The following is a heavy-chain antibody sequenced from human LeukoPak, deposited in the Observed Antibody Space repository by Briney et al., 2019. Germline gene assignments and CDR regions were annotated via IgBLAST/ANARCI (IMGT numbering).Heavy chain of an antibody. CDR3: ARGQYYYDTRRRVDY. V-gene: IGHV1-46*01. Sequence: ASVKVSCKSSGYTFTSYYMHWVRQAPGQGLEWMGIINPSGGSTSYAQKFQGRVTMTRDTSTSTVYMELSSLRSEDTAVYYCARGQYYYDTRRRVDYWGQGTLVTVSS. D-gene: IGHD3-22*01. CDR2: INPSGGST. J-gene: IGHJ4*02. CDR1: GYTFTSYY.